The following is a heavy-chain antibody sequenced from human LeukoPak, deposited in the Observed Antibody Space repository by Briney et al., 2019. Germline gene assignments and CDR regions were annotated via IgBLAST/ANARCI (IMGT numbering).Heavy chain of an antibody. D-gene: IGHD2-2*01. CDR3: AREGPCGGSCYVY. CDR2: IRYDGSNK. Sequence: GGSLRLSCTASGFTFSNYGMHWVRQAPGKGLEWVTFIRYDGSNKDYADSVKGRFTISRDNSNNTLYLQMNSLRAEDTAVYYCAREGPCGGSCYVYWGQGTPVTVSS. V-gene: IGHV3-30*02. J-gene: IGHJ4*02. CDR1: GFTFSNYG.